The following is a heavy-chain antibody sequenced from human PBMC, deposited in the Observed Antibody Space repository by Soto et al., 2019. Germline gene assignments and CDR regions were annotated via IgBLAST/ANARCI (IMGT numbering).Heavy chain of an antibody. CDR3: ARGTYFDY. CDR2: ISANNDHT. V-gene: IGHV1-18*01. J-gene: IGHJ4*02. CDR1: GYTLNTYG. Sequence: QVQLVQSGAEVKKPGASVKVSCKASGYTLNTYGITWVRQAPGQGLEWMGWISANNDHTNYSQKLQGRVTMTTDTSTSTAYMELRSLTSDDTAVYYCARGTYFDYWGQGTLVTVSS.